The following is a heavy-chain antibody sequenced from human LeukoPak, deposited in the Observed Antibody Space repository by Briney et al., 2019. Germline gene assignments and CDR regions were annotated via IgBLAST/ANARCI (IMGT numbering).Heavy chain of an antibody. Sequence: GGSLRLSCAASGFTFSSYSMNWVRQAPGKGLEWVSSISSSSSYIYYADSVKGRFTISRDNAKNSLYLQMNSLRAEDTAVYYCGRDAPPNSGGGYNSGGREPLVTVPS. CDR1: GFTFSSYS. V-gene: IGHV3-21*01. CDR3: GRDAPPNSGGGYNS. D-gene: IGHD5-24*01. CDR2: ISSSSSYI. J-gene: IGHJ4*02.